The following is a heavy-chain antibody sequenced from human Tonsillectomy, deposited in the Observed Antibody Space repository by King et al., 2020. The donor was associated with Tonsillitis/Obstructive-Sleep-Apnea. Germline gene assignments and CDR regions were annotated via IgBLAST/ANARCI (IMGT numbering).Heavy chain of an antibody. V-gene: IGHV4-59*01. CDR3: AGVAPYYYVSSGYHDAFDI. D-gene: IGHD3-22*01. Sequence: VQLQESGPGLVKPSETLALTCTVSGGSISSYYWSWIRQPPGKGLEWIGEIYYRGRTNYNPSLKSRVTISVDTSKNQFALKLSSVTAADTAVYYCAGVAPYYYVSSGYHDAFDIWGHVTMVPVSS. CDR1: GGSISSYY. J-gene: IGHJ3*02. CDR2: IYYRGRT.